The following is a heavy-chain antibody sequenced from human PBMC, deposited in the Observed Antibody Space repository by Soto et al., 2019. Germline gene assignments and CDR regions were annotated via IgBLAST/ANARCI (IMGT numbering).Heavy chain of an antibody. CDR2: IIPIFGTA. CDR1: GGTFSSYA. Sequence: ASVKVSCKASGGTFSSYAISWVRQAPGQGLEWMGGIIPIFGTANYAQKFQGRVTITADESTSTAYMELSSLRSEDTAVYYCAGGLGTSPAFDYWGQGTLVTVSS. CDR3: AGGLGTSPAFDY. D-gene: IGHD1-7*01. V-gene: IGHV1-69*13. J-gene: IGHJ4*02.